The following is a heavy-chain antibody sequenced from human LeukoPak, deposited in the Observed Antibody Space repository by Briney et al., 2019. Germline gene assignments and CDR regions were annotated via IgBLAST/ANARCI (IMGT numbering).Heavy chain of an antibody. V-gene: IGHV3-7*01. J-gene: IGHJ4*02. Sequence: GGSLRLSCAASGFIFSNFWMTWVRQAPGKGLERVANIKQDGSEKYYVDSVKGRFTISRDNAKNSLYLQMNSLRAEDTAVYYCARDRVATSSSPFDYWGQGTLVTVSS. D-gene: IGHD6-13*01. CDR2: IKQDGSEK. CDR1: GFIFSNFW. CDR3: ARDRVATSSSPFDY.